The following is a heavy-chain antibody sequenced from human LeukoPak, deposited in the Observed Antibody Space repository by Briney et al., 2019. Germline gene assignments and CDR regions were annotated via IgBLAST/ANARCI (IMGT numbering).Heavy chain of an antibody. Sequence: PGGSLRLSCAASGFTFSEFGMHWFRQAPGKGLEWVAVVSYDGSDKYYEDSVKGRFTISRDNSKSTLYLQINSLRTEDTAVYYCVKDVCTGAACYERPDYWGQGALVTVSS. V-gene: IGHV3-30*18. J-gene: IGHJ4*02. D-gene: IGHD2-8*02. CDR3: VKDVCTGAACYERPDY. CDR1: GFTFSEFG. CDR2: VSYDGSDK.